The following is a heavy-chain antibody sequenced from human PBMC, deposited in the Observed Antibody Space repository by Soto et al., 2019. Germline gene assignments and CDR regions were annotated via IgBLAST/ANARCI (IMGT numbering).Heavy chain of an antibody. V-gene: IGHV4-59*01. J-gene: IGHJ5*02. Sequence: SETLSLTCTVSGGSISSYYWSWIRQPPGKGLEWIGYIYYSGSTNYNPSLKSRVTISVDTSKNQFSLKLSSVTAADTAVYYCARVVGYDILTGYYNPYNWSDPWGQGTLVTVSS. D-gene: IGHD3-9*01. CDR2: IYYSGST. CDR3: ARVVGYDILTGYYNPYNWSDP. CDR1: GGSISSYY.